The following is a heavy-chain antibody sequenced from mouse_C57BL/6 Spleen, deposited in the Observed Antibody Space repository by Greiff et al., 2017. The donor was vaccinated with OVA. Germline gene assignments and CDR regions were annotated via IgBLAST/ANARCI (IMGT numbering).Heavy chain of an antibody. V-gene: IGHV1-69*01. CDR3: ARPTKAYFDV. CDR1: GYTFTSYW. Sequence: QVQLQQPGAELVMPGASVKLSCTASGYTFTSYWMHWVQQRPGQGLEWIGEIDPSDSYTNYNQKFKGKSTLTVDKSSSTAYMQLSSLTSEDSAVYYCARPTKAYFDVWGTGTTVTVSS. J-gene: IGHJ1*03. CDR2: IDPSDSYT. D-gene: IGHD2-10*01.